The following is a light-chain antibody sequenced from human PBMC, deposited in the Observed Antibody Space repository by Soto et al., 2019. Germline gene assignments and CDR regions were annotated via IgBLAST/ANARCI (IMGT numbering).Light chain of an antibody. Sequence: EIVLTQSPGTLSLSPGERATLSCRASQSVSGSYLAWYQQKPGQAPRLLIYGASSRATGIPDRFSGSGSGTDCTLTISRLEPEDFAVYYCQQYGSSPPRTFGQGTKLEIK. V-gene: IGKV3-20*01. CDR3: QQYGSSPPRT. CDR2: GAS. J-gene: IGKJ2*01. CDR1: QSVSGSY.